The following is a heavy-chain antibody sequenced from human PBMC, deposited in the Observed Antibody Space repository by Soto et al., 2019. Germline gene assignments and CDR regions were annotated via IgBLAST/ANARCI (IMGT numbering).Heavy chain of an antibody. CDR3: ARDQSGYDSYYYYGMDV. D-gene: IGHD5-12*01. Sequence: XGTLSLTCAVSGYSISSGYYWCCIRQPPGKGLEWIGSIYHSGSTYYNPSLKSRVTISVDTSKNQFSLKLSSVTAADTAVYYCARDQSGYDSYYYYGMDVWGQGTTVTVSS. J-gene: IGHJ6*02. CDR2: IYHSGST. V-gene: IGHV4-38-2*02. CDR1: GYSISSGYY.